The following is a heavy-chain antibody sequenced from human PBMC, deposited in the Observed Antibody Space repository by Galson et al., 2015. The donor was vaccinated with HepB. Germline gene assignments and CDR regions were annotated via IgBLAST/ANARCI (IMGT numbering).Heavy chain of an antibody. J-gene: IGHJ4*02. Sequence: SVKVSCKASGYTFSSDYMHWVRQAPGQGLEWMGIINCSGGGTSYAQKFQGRVTMTRDTSTSTVYMELSSLRSEDTAVYYCARDLTSYDSIGYWGTLDYWGQGSLVTVSS. CDR3: ARDLTSYDSIGYWGTLDY. CDR1: GYTFSSDY. CDR2: INCSGGGT. V-gene: IGHV1-46*01. D-gene: IGHD3-22*01.